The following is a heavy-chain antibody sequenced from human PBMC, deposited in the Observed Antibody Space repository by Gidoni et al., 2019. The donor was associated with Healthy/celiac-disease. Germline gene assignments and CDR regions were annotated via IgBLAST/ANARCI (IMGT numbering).Heavy chain of an antibody. CDR1: GYTFTSYD. CDR3: ARTRGSSGWYPTYYYYYGMDV. J-gene: IGHJ6*02. V-gene: IGHV1-8*01. D-gene: IGHD6-19*01. Sequence: QVQLVQSGAEVKKPGASVKVSCKASGYTFTSYDINWVRQATGQGLERMGWMNPNSGNTGYAQKFQGRVTMTRNTSISTAYMELSSLRSEDTAVYYCARTRGSSGWYPTYYYYYGMDVWGQGTTVTVSS. CDR2: MNPNSGNT.